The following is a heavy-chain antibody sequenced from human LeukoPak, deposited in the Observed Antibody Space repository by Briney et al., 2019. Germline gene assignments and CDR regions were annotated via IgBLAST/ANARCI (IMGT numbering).Heavy chain of an antibody. CDR1: GFTFSSYW. CDR2: IKQDGSEK. Sequence: GGSLRLSCAASGFTFSSYWMSWVRQAPGKGLEWVSNIKQDGSEKYYVDSAKGRFTISRDNAKNSLYLQMNSLRAEDTAVYYCAGGAGAGRPDPRAGFDYWGQGTLVTVSS. J-gene: IGHJ4*02. CDR3: AGGAGAGRPDPRAGFDY. V-gene: IGHV3-7*01. D-gene: IGHD3-10*01.